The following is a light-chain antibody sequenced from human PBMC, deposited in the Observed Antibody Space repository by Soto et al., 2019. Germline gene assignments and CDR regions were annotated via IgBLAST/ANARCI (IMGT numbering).Light chain of an antibody. CDR1: SSDVGSYNL. J-gene: IGLJ1*01. CDR2: EVS. CDR3: GSYAGSSNPLYV. V-gene: IGLV2-23*02. Sequence: QSALTQPASVSGSPGQSITISCTGTSSDVGSYNLVSWYQQHPGKAPKLMIYEVSKRPSGVSNRFSGSKSGNTASLTISGLQAEDEADYYCGSYAGSSNPLYVFGTGTKVTVL.